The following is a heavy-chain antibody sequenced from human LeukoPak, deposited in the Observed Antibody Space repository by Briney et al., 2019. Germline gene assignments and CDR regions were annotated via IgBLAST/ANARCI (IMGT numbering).Heavy chain of an antibody. J-gene: IGHJ4*02. D-gene: IGHD1-1*01. V-gene: IGHV1-46*01. CDR1: GYTFTYHY. Sequence: ASVKVSCKASGYTFTYHYIHLVRQAPGQGLEWMGIINPSNGVTNYAQRFQGRVTMTRDTSTSTVYMELSSLDSEDTAVYYCARESDVGKGFDCWGQGTLVTVSS. CDR2: INPSNGVT. CDR3: ARESDVGKGFDC.